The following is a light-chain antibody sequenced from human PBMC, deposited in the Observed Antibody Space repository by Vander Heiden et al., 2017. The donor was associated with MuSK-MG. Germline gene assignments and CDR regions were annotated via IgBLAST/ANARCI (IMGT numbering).Light chain of an antibody. CDR1: QGISSY. Sequence: DIQSTQSPPFLSASVGDRVTITCRASQGISSYLAWYQQKPGKAPNLRIYAASNVQSGVPSRFSGSGSGTEFSLTVTSLQPEDFATYYCQQLNTYPPSFGCGIKVGIK. J-gene: IGKJ4*01. V-gene: IGKV1-9*01. CDR2: AAS. CDR3: QQLNTYPPS.